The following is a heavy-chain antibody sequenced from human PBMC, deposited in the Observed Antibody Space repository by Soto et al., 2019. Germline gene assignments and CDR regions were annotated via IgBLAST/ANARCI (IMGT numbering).Heavy chain of an antibody. Sequence: SETLSLTCNVSGDAVSSGSYYWTWDRQPPGKGLEWIGNIYYSGTNNYNPSLQNRVTISIDTSKNQYPLKPTSVTAAAAALYYCARDVRGYSRALDYWGQGTQVTVSS. CDR3: ARDVRGYSRALDY. CDR1: GDAVSSGSYY. J-gene: IGHJ4*02. D-gene: IGHD5-12*01. CDR2: IYYSGTN. V-gene: IGHV4-61*01.